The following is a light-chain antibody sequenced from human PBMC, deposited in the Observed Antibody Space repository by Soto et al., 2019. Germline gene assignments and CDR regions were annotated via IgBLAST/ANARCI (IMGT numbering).Light chain of an antibody. CDR3: QQYGSSPQT. V-gene: IGKV3-20*01. J-gene: IGKJ4*01. CDR1: QSVSSSY. Sequence: EIVLTQSPGTLSLSPGERATLSCRASQSVSSSYLAWYQQKPGQAPRLLIYGASSRATGIPDRFSGSGSGTDFTLIISRLEPEDFAVYYCQQYGSSPQTFGGGTKVEIK. CDR2: GAS.